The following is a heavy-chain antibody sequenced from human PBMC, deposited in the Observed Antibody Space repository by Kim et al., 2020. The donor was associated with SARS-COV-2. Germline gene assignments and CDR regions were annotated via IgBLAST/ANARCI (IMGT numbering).Heavy chain of an antibody. CDR3: ARGEDCGGDCYPAQVDY. Sequence: SVKGRFPIAGDNAKTSMYLQMNSLRAEDTAVYYCARGEDCGGDCYPAQVDYWGQGTLVTVSS. V-gene: IGHV3-48*03. J-gene: IGHJ4*02. D-gene: IGHD2-21*01.